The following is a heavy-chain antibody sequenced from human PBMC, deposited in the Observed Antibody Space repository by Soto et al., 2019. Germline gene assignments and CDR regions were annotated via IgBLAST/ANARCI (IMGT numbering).Heavy chain of an antibody. CDR3: ARGTYDILTGSWFDP. J-gene: IGHJ5*02. D-gene: IGHD3-9*01. Sequence: GGSLRLSCAASGFTFSSYWMHWVRQAPGKGLVWVSRINSDGSSTSYAHSVKGRFTISRDNAKNTLYLQMNSLRAEDTAVYYCARGTYDILTGSWFDPWGQGTLVTVSS. CDR1: GFTFSSYW. V-gene: IGHV3-74*01. CDR2: INSDGSST.